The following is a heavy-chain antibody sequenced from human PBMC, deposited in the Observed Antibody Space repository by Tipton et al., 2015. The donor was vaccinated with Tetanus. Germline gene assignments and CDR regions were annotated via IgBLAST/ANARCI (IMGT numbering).Heavy chain of an antibody. CDR3: VLPDRSCSGGSCFLALDC. V-gene: IGHV1-69*15. D-gene: IGHD2-15*01. Sequence: QSGAEVKKPGSSVKVSCKASGGGFSKFAISWVRQAPGQGLELMGTIIPAFTTVTYEQKFRGRVTITAYGSTSTAYMELSSLRSEDTAVYYCVLPDRSCSGGSCFLALDCWGQGTQVTVSS. J-gene: IGHJ4*01. CDR1: GGGFSKFA. CDR2: IIPAFTTV.